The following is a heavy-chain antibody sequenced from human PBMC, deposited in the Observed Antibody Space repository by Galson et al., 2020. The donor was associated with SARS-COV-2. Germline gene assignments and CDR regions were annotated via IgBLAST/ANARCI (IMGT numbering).Heavy chain of an antibody. CDR2: ISYDGSNK. CDR1: GFTFSSYA. J-gene: IGHJ5*02. Sequence: GESLKISCAASGFTFSSYAMHWVRQAPGKGLEWVTVISYDGSNKYYADSVKGRFTISRDNSKNTLYLQMNSLRAEDTAVYYCARERVAPNWFYPGGQGTLVTVSS. CDR3: ARERVAPNWFYP. D-gene: IGHD5-12*01. V-gene: IGHV3-30*04.